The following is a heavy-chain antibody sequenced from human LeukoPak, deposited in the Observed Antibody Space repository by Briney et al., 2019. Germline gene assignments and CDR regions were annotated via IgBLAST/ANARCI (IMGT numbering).Heavy chain of an antibody. CDR1: GGSISSYY. D-gene: IGHD6-13*01. Sequence: SETLSLTCTVSGGSISSYYWSWIRQPPGKGLEWIGFFYYSGSTNYNPSLKSRVTISIDTSKNQFSLKLSSVTAADTAVYYCARGYSSPRPVFYYYMDVWGKGTTVTVSS. CDR2: FYYSGST. CDR3: ARGYSSPRPVFYYYMDV. V-gene: IGHV4-59*01. J-gene: IGHJ6*03.